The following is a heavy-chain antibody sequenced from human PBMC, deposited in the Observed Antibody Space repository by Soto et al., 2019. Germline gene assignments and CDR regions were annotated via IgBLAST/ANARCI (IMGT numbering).Heavy chain of an antibody. V-gene: IGHV3-48*01. Sequence: EVQLVESGGGLVQPGGSLRLSCATSGFILSDCAMNWFRQAPGKGLEWVSYISSSSSVIDYADSVKGRFTVSRDNARNSLDLQRNSLRAEDTAVYYCARDLSWGSNWYYYMDVWGKGTTVTVSS. J-gene: IGHJ6*03. CDR3: ARDLSWGSNWYYYMDV. CDR1: GFILSDCA. CDR2: ISSSSSVI. D-gene: IGHD7-27*01.